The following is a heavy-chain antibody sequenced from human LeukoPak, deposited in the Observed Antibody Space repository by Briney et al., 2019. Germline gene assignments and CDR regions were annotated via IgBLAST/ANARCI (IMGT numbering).Heavy chain of an antibody. V-gene: IGHV3-74*03. CDR1: GFTFSSYW. Sequence: GGSLRLFCTASGFTFSSYWMHWVRHAPGKGLVWVSRINGDGSSTMYADSVKGRFIISRDNAKNTLYLQMNSLRAEDTAVYYCARGGLNALEAFDIWGQGTFVTVCS. CDR2: INGDGSST. D-gene: IGHD1-1*01. CDR3: ARGGLNALEAFDI. J-gene: IGHJ3*02.